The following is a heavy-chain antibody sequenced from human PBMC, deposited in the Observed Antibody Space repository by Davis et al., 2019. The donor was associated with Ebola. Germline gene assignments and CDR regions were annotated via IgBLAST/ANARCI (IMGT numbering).Heavy chain of an antibody. V-gene: IGHV4-59*12. CDR3: ARIKRITMIVVVRDDAFDI. Sequence: GSLRLSCTVSGDSISSDYWSWIRQSPGKGLEWIGYIYYSGSTNYNPSLKSRVTISVDTSKNQFSLKLSSVTAADTAVYYCARIKRITMIVVVRDDAFDIWGQGTMVTVSS. D-gene: IGHD3-22*01. CDR2: IYYSGST. CDR1: GDSISSDY. J-gene: IGHJ3*02.